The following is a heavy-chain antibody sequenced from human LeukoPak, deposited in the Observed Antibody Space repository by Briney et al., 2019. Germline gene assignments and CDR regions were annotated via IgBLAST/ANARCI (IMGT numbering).Heavy chain of an antibody. V-gene: IGHV4-4*07. CDR2: IYTSGST. Sequence: PSETLSLTCTVSGGSISSYYWSWLRQPAGKGLEWIGRIYTSGSTNYNPSLKSRVTISVDKSKNQFSLKLSSVTAADTAVYYCARTAAAPYFDYWGQGTLVTVSS. J-gene: IGHJ4*02. D-gene: IGHD6-13*01. CDR1: GGSISSYY. CDR3: ARTAAAPYFDY.